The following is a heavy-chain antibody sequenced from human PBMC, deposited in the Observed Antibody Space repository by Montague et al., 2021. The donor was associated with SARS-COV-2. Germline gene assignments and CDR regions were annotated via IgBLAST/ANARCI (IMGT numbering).Heavy chain of an antibody. CDR3: ARGRQPVVVPGAGPAGRAFDN. Sequence: SETLSLTCAISGGSFSNYYWSWIRQPPGKGLEWIGEVNQSGTTIYNPSVKSGVTISEDTSKNQYYLRLNSVSAADTAVYYCARGRQPVVVPGAGPAGRAFDNWGQGTMVTDSS. V-gene: IGHV4-34*01. CDR1: GGSFSNYY. J-gene: IGHJ3*02. CDR2: VNQSGTT. D-gene: IGHD2-2*01.